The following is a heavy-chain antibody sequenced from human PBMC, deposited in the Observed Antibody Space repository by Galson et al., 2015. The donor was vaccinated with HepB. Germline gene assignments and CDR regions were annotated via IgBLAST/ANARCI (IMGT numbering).Heavy chain of an antibody. Sequence: SVKVSCEASGYTFTSYGISWVRQAPGQGLEWMGWIRSYNGNTNYAQKLKGRFTMPTDTSKSTAYMEMRSLRSDDTAVYYCARSDIVASLNGFDPWGQGTLVTVSS. CDR3: ARSDIVASLNGFDP. V-gene: IGHV1-18*01. D-gene: IGHD5-12*01. J-gene: IGHJ5*02. CDR2: IRSYNGNT. CDR1: GYTFTSYG.